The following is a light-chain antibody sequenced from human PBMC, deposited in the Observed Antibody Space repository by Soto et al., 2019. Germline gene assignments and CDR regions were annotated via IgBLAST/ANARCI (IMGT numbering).Light chain of an antibody. CDR3: QQYGSSLLT. Sequence: EIVLTQSPGTLSLSPGERATLSCRASQSVSSSYLAWYQQKPGQAPRLLIYGASSRATGIPDRFSGSGSGTAFTLNISRLEPEDFAVYYCQQYGSSLLTFGGGTKVEIK. V-gene: IGKV3-20*01. CDR2: GAS. J-gene: IGKJ4*01. CDR1: QSVSSSY.